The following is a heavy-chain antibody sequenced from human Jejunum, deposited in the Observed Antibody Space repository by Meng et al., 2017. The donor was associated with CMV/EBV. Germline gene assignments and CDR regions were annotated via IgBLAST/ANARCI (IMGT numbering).Heavy chain of an antibody. CDR1: GASSRSHY. J-gene: IGHJ4*02. D-gene: IGHD1-1*01. CDR2: VYSSGSA. V-gene: IGHV4-59*11. Sequence: GASSRSHYWSWIRQPPGKGLEWVGHVYSSGSATYSPSLRSRVSISLDMSKNQFSLKLRSVTAADTAMYFCARGLGHASNNSHDYWGQGTLVTVSS. CDR3: ARGLGHASNNSHDY.